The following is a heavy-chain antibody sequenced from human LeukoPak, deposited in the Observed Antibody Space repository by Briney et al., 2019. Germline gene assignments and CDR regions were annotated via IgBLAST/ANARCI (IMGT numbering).Heavy chain of an antibody. Sequence: SETLSLTCTVSGGSISSGGYYWIWIRQHPGKGLEWIGYIYYSGSTYYNPSLKTRVNMSVDTSKNQFSLKLSSVTAADTAVYYCAREIEDYYYMDVWGKGTTVTVSS. J-gene: IGHJ6*03. CDR3: AREIEDYYYMDV. CDR1: GGSISSGGYY. V-gene: IGHV4-31*03. CDR2: IYYSGST.